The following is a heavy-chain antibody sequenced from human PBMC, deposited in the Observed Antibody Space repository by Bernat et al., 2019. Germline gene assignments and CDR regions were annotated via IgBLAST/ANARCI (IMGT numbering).Heavy chain of an antibody. CDR1: GFTFSSYG. Sequence: QVQLVESGGGVVQPGRSLRLSCAASGFTFSSYGMHWVRQAPGKGLGGGAVISYDGSNKYYADSVKGRFTISRDNSKNTLYLQMNSLRAEDTAVYYCAKDMRQQLAPFGDYGMDVWGQGTTVTVSS. CDR3: AKDMRQQLAPFGDYGMDV. V-gene: IGHV3-30*18. J-gene: IGHJ6*02. D-gene: IGHD6-13*01. CDR2: ISYDGSNK.